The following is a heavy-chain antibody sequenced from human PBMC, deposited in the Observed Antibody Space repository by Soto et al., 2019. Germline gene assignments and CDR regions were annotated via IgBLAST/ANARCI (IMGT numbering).Heavy chain of an antibody. J-gene: IGHJ4*02. D-gene: IGHD6-19*01. CDR3: ARDLFIAVAWPAGGLDY. CDR2: INPSGGST. CDR1: GYTFTSYY. V-gene: IGHV1-46*01. Sequence: QVQLVQSGAEVKKPGASVKVSCKASGYTFTSYYMHWVRQAPGQGLEWMGIINPSGGSTSYAQKFQGRVNMTRDTSTSTGYMELSSLRSEDTAVYYGARDLFIAVAWPAGGLDYWGQGTLVTVSS.